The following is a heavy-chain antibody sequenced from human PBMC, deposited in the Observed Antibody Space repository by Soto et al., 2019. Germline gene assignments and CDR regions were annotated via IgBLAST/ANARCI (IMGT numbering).Heavy chain of an antibody. Sequence: VQLLESGGGLVQPGGSLRLPCAASGFTFSSYSMSWVRQAPGMGLEWVSAMSGSGGSSYYADSVKGRFIISRDNSKNMLYLQMDSLRAEDTAVYYCAKNTVCNTATCYFDYWGQGTLVTVSS. D-gene: IGHD4-17*01. CDR1: GFTFSSYS. J-gene: IGHJ4*02. CDR2: MSGSGGSS. CDR3: AKNTVCNTATCYFDY. V-gene: IGHV3-23*01.